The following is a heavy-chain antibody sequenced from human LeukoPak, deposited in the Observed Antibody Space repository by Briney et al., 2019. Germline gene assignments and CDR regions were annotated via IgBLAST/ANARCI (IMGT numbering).Heavy chain of an antibody. CDR2: INHSGST. CDR3: ARVGSEYSSSWYGNWFDP. D-gene: IGHD6-13*01. V-gene: IGHV4-34*01. CDR1: GGSFSGYY. J-gene: IGHJ5*02. Sequence: SETLSLTCAVYGGSFSGYYWSWIRQPPGKGLEWIGEINHSGSTNYNPSLKSRVTISADTSKNQFSLKLSSVTAADTAVYYCARVGSEYSSSWYGNWFDPWGQGTLVTVSS.